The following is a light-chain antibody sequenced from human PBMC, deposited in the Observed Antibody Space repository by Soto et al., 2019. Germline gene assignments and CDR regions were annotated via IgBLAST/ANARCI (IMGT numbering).Light chain of an antibody. V-gene: IGKV2-30*01. Sequence: DVVMTQSPLSLSVTLGQPASISCWSSQSIVFSDGHAYLNWFHQRPGQSPRRLIYQVSKRDSGVPDRFSGSGSGTDFTLKISRVEAEDVGVYYCMQGTHWPPTFGRGTKVEIK. CDR3: MQGTHWPPT. J-gene: IGKJ1*01. CDR2: QVS. CDR1: QSIVFSDGHAY.